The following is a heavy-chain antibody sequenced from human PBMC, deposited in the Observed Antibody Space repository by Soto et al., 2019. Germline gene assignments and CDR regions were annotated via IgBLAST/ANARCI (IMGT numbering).Heavy chain of an antibody. V-gene: IGHV4-59*11. CDR2: IYLIGVT. Sequence: PSETLSLTCTVSGGSISSHFWSWIRQPPGKGLEWIGYIYLIGVTNYNPSLKSRVTISLDTSKNQFSLKVSSVTAADTAVYYCARQGVSTITSSFDPWGQGTLVTVSS. J-gene: IGHJ5*02. CDR1: GGSISSHF. CDR3: ARQGVSTITSSFDP. D-gene: IGHD5-12*01.